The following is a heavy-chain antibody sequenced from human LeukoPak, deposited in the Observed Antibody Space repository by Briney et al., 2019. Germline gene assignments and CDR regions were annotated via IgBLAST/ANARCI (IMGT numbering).Heavy chain of an antibody. CDR3: ARESWGSGAAFDI. J-gene: IGHJ3*02. V-gene: IGHV3-30-3*01. CDR2: ISYDGSNK. D-gene: IGHD6-19*01. CDR1: GFTFSSYA. Sequence: GGSLRLSCAASGFTFSSYAMHWVRQAPGKGLEWVAVISYDGSNKYYVDSVKGRFTISRDNSKNTLYLQMNSLRAEDTAVYYCARESWGSGAAFDIWGQGTMVTVSS.